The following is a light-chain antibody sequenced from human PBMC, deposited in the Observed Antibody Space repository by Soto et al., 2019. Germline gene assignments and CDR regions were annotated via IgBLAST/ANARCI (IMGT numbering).Light chain of an antibody. J-gene: IGLJ2*01. V-gene: IGLV2-14*03. CDR2: DVS. Sequence: QSALTQPASVSGSPGKSITISCTGTSSDVGGYNYVSWYQQHPGKAPKLMIYDVSNRPSGVSNRVSGSKSGNTASLTISGLQAEDEADYYCSSYRSSSTFVFGGGTKVTVL. CDR1: SSDVGGYNY. CDR3: SSYRSSSTFV.